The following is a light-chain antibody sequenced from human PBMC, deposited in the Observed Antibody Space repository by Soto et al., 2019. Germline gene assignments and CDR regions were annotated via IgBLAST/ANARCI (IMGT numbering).Light chain of an antibody. CDR2: GAS. CDR1: QSVSSN. V-gene: IGKV3D-15*01. CDR3: QQYDDWLRLT. J-gene: IGKJ4*01. Sequence: EIVLTQSPATLSLSPGERATLSCRASQSVSSNLAWYQQKPGQAPRLLIYGASNRATGIPDRFSGSGSGTEFNLTISSLQSEDFAVYFCQQYDDWLRLTFGGGTKVDI.